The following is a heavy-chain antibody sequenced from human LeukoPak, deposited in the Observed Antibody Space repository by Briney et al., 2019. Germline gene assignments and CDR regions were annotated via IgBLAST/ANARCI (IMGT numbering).Heavy chain of an antibody. J-gene: IGHJ4*01. D-gene: IGHD5-24*01. CDR2: INQDESAN. CDR3: AKLLRDVTIYDF. V-gene: IGHV3-7*01. CDR1: GFTFSSYA. Sequence: GGSLRLSCAASGFTFSSYAMHWVRQAPGKGLEWVASINQDESANFYVDSVKGRFTISRDNTKNLLFLQMNSLRVEDTAVYYCAKLLRDVTIYDFWGHGDLVTVSS.